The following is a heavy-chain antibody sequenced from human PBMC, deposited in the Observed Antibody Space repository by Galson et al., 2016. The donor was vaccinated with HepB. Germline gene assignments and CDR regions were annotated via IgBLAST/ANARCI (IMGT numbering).Heavy chain of an antibody. D-gene: IGHD5-12*01. CDR3: VRDGGGYSGYVRPY. Sequence: SVKVSCKASGYIFTSYGISWVRQAPGQGLEWMGWITVYNGNTNYAQKLEGRVTMTTDTSTSTAYMELRSLRSDDTAVYYCVRDGGGYSGYVRPYWGQGTLVTVSS. J-gene: IGHJ4*02. V-gene: IGHV1-18*01. CDR2: ITVYNGNT. CDR1: GYIFTSYG.